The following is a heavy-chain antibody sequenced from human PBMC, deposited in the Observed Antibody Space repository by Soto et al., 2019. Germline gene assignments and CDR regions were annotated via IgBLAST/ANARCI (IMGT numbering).Heavy chain of an antibody. CDR2: IYYSGST. Sequence: SETLSLTCTVSGGSISSYYWSWIRQPPGKGLEWIGYIYYSGSTNYNPSLKSRVTISVDTSKNQFSLKLSSVTAADTAVYYCARAKGFWSGYPTYFEYWGQGYRVTVS. CDR3: ARAKGFWSGYPTYFEY. D-gene: IGHD3-3*01. V-gene: IGHV4-59*01. CDR1: GGSISSYY. J-gene: IGHJ4*02.